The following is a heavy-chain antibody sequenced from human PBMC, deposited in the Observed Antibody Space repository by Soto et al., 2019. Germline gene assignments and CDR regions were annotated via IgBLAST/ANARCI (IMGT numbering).Heavy chain of an antibody. V-gene: IGHV1-69*01. J-gene: IGHJ4*02. Sequence: QVQLVQSGAEVKTPGSSVKVSCKASGGTFSSYAISWVRQAPGQGLEWMGGIIPIFGTANYAQKFQGRVTSTADESTSTAYMGLSSLRSEDTSVYYCARGYYDSSVYYAYFDHRAQGTLVIVSS. D-gene: IGHD3-22*01. CDR2: IIPIFGTA. CDR1: GGTFSSYA. CDR3: ARGYYDSSVYYAYFDH.